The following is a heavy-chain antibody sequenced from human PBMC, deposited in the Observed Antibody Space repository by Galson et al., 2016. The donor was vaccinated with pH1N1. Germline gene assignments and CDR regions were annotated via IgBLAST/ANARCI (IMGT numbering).Heavy chain of an antibody. Sequence: SLRLSCAASGFTFTPYAMHWVRQAPGKGLEWVAVILYDGTNEYYADSVKGRFTISRDKTQSTVYLQMNSLRTEDTAVYYCARDSEDSGHEGFHWAQGTLVIVSS. J-gene: IGHJ4*02. CDR1: GFTFTPYA. CDR2: ILYDGTNE. CDR3: ARDSEDSGHEGFH. V-gene: IGHV3-30*04. D-gene: IGHD5-12*01.